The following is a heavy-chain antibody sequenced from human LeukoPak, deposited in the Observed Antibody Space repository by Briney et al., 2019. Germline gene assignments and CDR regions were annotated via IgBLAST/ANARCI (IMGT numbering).Heavy chain of an antibody. CDR3: ARDFRYGSGFDY. D-gene: IGHD5-18*01. V-gene: IGHV3-64*01. Sequence: GGSLRLSCVASGFAFSNYALHWVRQAPGKGLQYVSGIGNGGSIDYANSVKGRFTISRDNSKNTLYLQMGSLRHEDMAVYYCARDFRYGSGFDYWGQGTLVTVSS. CDR2: IGNGGSI. CDR1: GFAFSNYA. J-gene: IGHJ4*02.